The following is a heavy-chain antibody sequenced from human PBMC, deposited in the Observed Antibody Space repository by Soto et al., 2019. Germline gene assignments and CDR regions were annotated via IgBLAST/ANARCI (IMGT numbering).Heavy chain of an antibody. CDR2: ISAYNGNT. Sequence: QIQLVQSGAEVKKPGASVKVSCKASGYTFPSYGISWVRQDPGHGLEWMGWISAYNGNTNYAQKLQGRVTMTTDTSTSTAYMELRSLRSDDTAVYYCARGRCSSTSCYARAFDIWCLGTMVTVSS. V-gene: IGHV1-18*01. J-gene: IGHJ3*02. D-gene: IGHD2-2*01. CDR3: ARGRCSSTSCYARAFDI. CDR1: GYTFPSYG.